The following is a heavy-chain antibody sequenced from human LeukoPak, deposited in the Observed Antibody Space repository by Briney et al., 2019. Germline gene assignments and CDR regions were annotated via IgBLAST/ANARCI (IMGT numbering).Heavy chain of an antibody. CDR3: ARDESWYGALDY. J-gene: IGHJ4*02. CDR1: GGTFSSYA. Sequence: ASVKVSCKASGGTFSSYAISWVRQAPGQGLEWMGWISAYNGNTNYAQKLQGRVTMTTDTSTSTAYMELRSLRSDDTAVYYCARDESWYGALDYWGQGTLVTVSS. D-gene: IGHD6-13*01. CDR2: ISAYNGNT. V-gene: IGHV1-18*01.